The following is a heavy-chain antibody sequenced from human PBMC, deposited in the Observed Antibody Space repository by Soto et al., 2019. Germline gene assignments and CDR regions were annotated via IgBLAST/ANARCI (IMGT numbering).Heavy chain of an antibody. Sequence: SETLSLTCTVSGGSISTTSYYWDWIRQPPGKGLEWIGSIYYTGSTYYNPSLKSRVTISVDTSKNQFSLKLSSVTAADTAVYYCAPVVEMTIIRGSLKGGYFDYWGQGTLVTVSS. CDR1: GGSISTTSYY. CDR3: APVVEMTIIRGSLKGGYFDY. V-gene: IGHV4-39*01. D-gene: IGHD1-26*01. J-gene: IGHJ4*02. CDR2: IYYTGST.